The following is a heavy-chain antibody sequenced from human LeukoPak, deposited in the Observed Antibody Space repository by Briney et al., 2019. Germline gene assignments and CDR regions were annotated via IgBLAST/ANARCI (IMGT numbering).Heavy chain of an antibody. D-gene: IGHD3-22*01. CDR3: ARGWDYDSGGRPTAYVY. Sequence: SVKVSCKASGGTFSSYAISWVRQAPGQGLEWMGGIIPIFGTANYAQKFQGRVTITADESTSTVYMDLNSLKSEDTAVYYCARGWDYDSGGRPTAYVYWGQGTLVTVSS. CDR2: IIPIFGTA. CDR1: GGTFSSYA. J-gene: IGHJ4*02. V-gene: IGHV1-69*13.